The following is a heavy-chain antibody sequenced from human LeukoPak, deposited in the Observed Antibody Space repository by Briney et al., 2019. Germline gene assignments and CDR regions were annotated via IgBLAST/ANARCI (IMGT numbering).Heavy chain of an antibody. CDR3: AREGVPGDGDHFDY. Sequence: GGSLRLSCAASGFTFRTYEMNWIRQAPGKGLEWVSYITGSGTIYYADSVKGRFTISRDNARGSLYLQMNSLRAEDTAVYYCAREGVPGDGDHFDYWGQGTVVTVSS. CDR2: ITGSGTI. V-gene: IGHV3-48*03. J-gene: IGHJ4*02. D-gene: IGHD3-16*01. CDR1: GFTFRTYE.